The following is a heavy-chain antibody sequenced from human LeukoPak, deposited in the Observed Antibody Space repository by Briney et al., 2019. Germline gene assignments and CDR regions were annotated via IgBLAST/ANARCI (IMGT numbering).Heavy chain of an antibody. CDR2: IGIKGTST. J-gene: IGHJ4*02. D-gene: IGHD2-8*02. CDR1: GFTFSSYA. Sequence: PGGSLRLSCSASGFTFSSYAMHWVRQATGKGLEYVSAIGIKGTSTYYADSVETRFTISRDNSKNTVYLQMTSLRAEDTAVYYCVKGQEVVYAPTFDYWGQGTLVTVSS. V-gene: IGHV3-64D*09. CDR3: VKGQEVVYAPTFDY.